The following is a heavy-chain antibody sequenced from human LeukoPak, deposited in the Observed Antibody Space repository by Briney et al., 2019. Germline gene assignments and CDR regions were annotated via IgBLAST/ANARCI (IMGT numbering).Heavy chain of an antibody. J-gene: IGHJ5*02. CDR3: AKDKMALGWFDP. D-gene: IGHD5-24*01. Sequence: TGRSLRLSCAASGFTFSSYGMSWVRQAPGKGLEWVSAISGSGGSTYYADSVKGRFTISRDNSKNTLYLQMNSLRAEDTAVYYCAKDKMALGWFDPWGQGTLVTVSS. CDR2: ISGSGGST. CDR1: GFTFSSYG. V-gene: IGHV3-23*01.